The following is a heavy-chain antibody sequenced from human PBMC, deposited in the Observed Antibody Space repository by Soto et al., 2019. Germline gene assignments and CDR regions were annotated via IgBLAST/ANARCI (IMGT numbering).Heavy chain of an antibody. CDR1: GYTFTIYC. Sequence: ASVNVSCKTSGYTFTIYCISWVRQAPGQGLEWMGWISGYNGDTNYAQRLQGRVTMTTDTSTSTAYMELRSLKSDDTATYYCARVGSSSSPGDFWGQGTLVTVSS. CDR2: ISGYNGDT. J-gene: IGHJ4*02. V-gene: IGHV1-18*01. CDR3: ARVGSSSSPGDF. D-gene: IGHD6-6*01.